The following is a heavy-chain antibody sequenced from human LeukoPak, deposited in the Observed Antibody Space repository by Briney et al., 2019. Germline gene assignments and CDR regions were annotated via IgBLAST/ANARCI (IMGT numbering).Heavy chain of an antibody. CDR3: ARLVVVTATPEDMDV. V-gene: IGHV4-59*08. J-gene: IGHJ6*03. D-gene: IGHD2-21*02. CDR1: GGSISSYY. Sequence: PSETLSLTCTVSGGSISSYYWNWIRQPPGKGLEWIGYIYYSGTTNYNPSLKSRVTISVDTSKNQFSLKLSSVTAADTAVYYCARLVVVTATPEDMDVWGKGTTVTISS. CDR2: IYYSGTT.